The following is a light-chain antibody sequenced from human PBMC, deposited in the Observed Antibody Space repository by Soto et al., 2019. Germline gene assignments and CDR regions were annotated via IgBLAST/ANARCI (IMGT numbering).Light chain of an antibody. CDR3: QQYGTSPQT. CDR1: QSVSSSY. V-gene: IGKV3-20*01. CDR2: GAS. J-gene: IGKJ1*01. Sequence: EIVLTQSPCTLSLSPGERATLSCRASQSVSSSYLARYQQKPGQAPRLLIYGASSRATGIPDRFSGSGSGTDFTLTISRLEPEDFAVYYCQQYGTSPQTFGQGTKVDI.